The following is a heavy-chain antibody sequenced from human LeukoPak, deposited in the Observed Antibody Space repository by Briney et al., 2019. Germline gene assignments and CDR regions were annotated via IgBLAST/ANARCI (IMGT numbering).Heavy chain of an antibody. CDR2: ISYDGDNK. V-gene: IGHV3-30*18. D-gene: IGHD6-19*01. J-gene: IGHJ4*02. CDR3: AKSGFSSGWYLTNFDY. CDR1: GFTFSSHG. Sequence: GGSLRLSCAASGFTFSSHGMHWVRQAPGKGLEGVAVISYDGDNKYYADSVKGRFTISRDNSKNTLYLQMNSLRAEDTAVYYCAKSGFSSGWYLTNFDYWGQGTLVTVSS.